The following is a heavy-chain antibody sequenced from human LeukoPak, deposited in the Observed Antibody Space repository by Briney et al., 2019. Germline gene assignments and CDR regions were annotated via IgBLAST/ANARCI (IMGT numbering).Heavy chain of an antibody. CDR2: ISGSGGST. Sequence: GGSLRLSCAASGFTFSSYGMSWVRQAPGKGLEWVSAISGSGGSTYYADSVKGRFTISRDNSKNTLYLQMNSLRAEDTAVYYCAKDLAAGTYYYYMDVWGKGTTVTISS. CDR1: GFTFSSYG. CDR3: AKDLAAGTYYYYMDV. D-gene: IGHD6-13*01. J-gene: IGHJ6*03. V-gene: IGHV3-23*01.